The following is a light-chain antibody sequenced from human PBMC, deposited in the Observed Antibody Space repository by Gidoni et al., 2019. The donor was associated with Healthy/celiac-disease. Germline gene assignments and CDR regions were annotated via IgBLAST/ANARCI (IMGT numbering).Light chain of an antibody. CDR1: SSDVGGYNY. J-gene: IGLJ2*01. CDR2: EVS. CDR3: SSYTSSSTAL. V-gene: IGLV2-14*01. Sequence: QSALTQPASVSGSPGQSITISCTGTSSDVGGYNYVSWYQQHPGKAPKLMIYEVSNRPSGVSNRFSGLQAEDEADYYCSSYTSSSTALFGGGTKLTVL.